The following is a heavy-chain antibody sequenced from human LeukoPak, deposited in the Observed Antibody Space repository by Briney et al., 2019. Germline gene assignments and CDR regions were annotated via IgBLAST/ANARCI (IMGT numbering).Heavy chain of an antibody. CDR2: IWDDGNNK. Sequence: GGSLRLSCAASGITFSSYGMQWVRQAPGKGLEWVALIWDDGNNKFYADSVKGRFTISRDNSKNTLYLQMNSLRAEDTAVYYCAAGKYFGDYWGQGTPVTASS. CDR3: AAGKYFGDY. CDR1: GITFSSYG. J-gene: IGHJ4*02. V-gene: IGHV3-33*01. D-gene: IGHD2/OR15-2a*01.